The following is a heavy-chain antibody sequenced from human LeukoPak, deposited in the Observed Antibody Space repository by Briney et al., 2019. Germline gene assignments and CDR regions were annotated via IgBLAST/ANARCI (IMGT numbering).Heavy chain of an antibody. CDR2: IIPIFGTA. CDR3: ARKEEYTNSWIAFDI. D-gene: IGHD6-13*01. CDR1: GGTFSSYA. Sequence: SVKVSCKASGGTFSSYAISWVRQAPGQGLEWMGGIIPIFGTANYAQKFQGRVTITADESTSTAYMELSSLRSEDTAIYYCARKEEYTNSWIAFDIWGQGTMVTVSS. J-gene: IGHJ3*02. V-gene: IGHV1-69*13.